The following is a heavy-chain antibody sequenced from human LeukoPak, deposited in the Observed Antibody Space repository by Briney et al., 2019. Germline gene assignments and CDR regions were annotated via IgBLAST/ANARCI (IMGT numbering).Heavy chain of an antibody. V-gene: IGHV3-9*01. D-gene: IGHD3-22*01. CDR3: AKDRSYYYDSSGLFEY. CDR1: GFTFHDYA. J-gene: IGHJ4*02. CDR2: ISWNSGSI. Sequence: GRSLRLSCAASGFTFHDYAMHWVRQAPGKGLEWVSGISWNSGSIGYADSVKGRFIISRDNAKNSLYLQMNSLRAEDTALYYCAKDRSYYYDSSGLFEYWGQGTLVTVSS.